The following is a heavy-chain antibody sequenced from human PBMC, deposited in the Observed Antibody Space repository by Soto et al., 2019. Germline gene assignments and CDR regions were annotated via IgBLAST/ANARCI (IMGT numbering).Heavy chain of an antibody. V-gene: IGHV4-31*03. D-gene: IGHD3-3*01. CDR2: IYYSGST. CDR1: GGSISSGGYY. J-gene: IGHJ4*02. Sequence: QVQLQESGPGLVKPSQTLSLTCTVSGGSISSGGYYWSWIRQHPGKGLEWIGYIYYSGSTYYNPSLKSRVTISVDTSKNQFSLKLSSVTAADTAVYYCARVGSRSIFGPRLGGYYYFDYWGRGTLVTVSS. CDR3: ARVGSRSIFGPRLGGYYYFDY.